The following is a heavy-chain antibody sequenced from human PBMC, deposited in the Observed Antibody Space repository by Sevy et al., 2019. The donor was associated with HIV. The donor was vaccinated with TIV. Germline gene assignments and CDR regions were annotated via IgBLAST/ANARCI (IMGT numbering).Heavy chain of an antibody. J-gene: IGHJ3*02. CDR1: GFTFGDYA. CDR2: IRSKAYGGTT. Sequence: GGSLRLSCTASGFTFGDYAMSWVRQAPGKGLEWVGFIRSKAYGGTTEYAASVKGRFTISRDDSKSIAYLQMNSLKTEDTAVYYCTRELRNRRDGYTGEAFDIWGQRTMVTVSS. D-gene: IGHD5-12*01. V-gene: IGHV3-49*04. CDR3: TRELRNRRDGYTGEAFDI.